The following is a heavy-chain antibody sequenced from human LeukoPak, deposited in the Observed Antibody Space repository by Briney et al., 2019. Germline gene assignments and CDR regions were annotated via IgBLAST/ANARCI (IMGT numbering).Heavy chain of an antibody. CDR1: GYSFTSHY. CDR2: INPSGSST. CDR3: AKDDAWGRYKH. V-gene: IGHV1-46*01. J-gene: IGHJ1*01. Sequence: ASVKVSCKASGYSFTSHYMHWVRQAPGQGLEWLGLINPSGSSTLYAQKFQGRVTMTRDMSTTTDYMELSSLRSEDTAVYYCAKDDAWGRYKHWGQGTLVTVSS. D-gene: IGHD3-16*01.